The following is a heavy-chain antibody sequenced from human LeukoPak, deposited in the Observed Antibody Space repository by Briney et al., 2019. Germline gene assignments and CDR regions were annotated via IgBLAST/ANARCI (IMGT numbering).Heavy chain of an antibody. D-gene: IGHD3-10*01. CDR3: ERDQDVSAPGGMEV. V-gene: IGHV3-11*01. J-gene: IGHJ6*04. CDR2: ISSSGSTI. CDR1: GFTFSDYY. Sequence: GGSLRLSCAASGFTFSDYYMSWIRQAPGKGLEWVSYISSSGSTIYYADSVKGRFTISRDNAKNSLYLQMNSLRAEDTAVYYCERDQDVSAPGGMEVWGKETTVTVSS.